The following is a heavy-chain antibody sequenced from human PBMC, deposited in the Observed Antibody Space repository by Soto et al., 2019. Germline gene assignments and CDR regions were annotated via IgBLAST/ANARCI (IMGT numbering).Heavy chain of an antibody. Sequence: ASVKVSCKASGYTFTSYDINWVRQATGQGLEWMGWMNPNSGNTGYAQKFQGRVTMTRNTSISTAYMELSSLRSEDTAVYYCARAEEYYYGSGSHIIGTYYYMDVWGKGTTVTVSS. J-gene: IGHJ6*03. CDR2: MNPNSGNT. V-gene: IGHV1-8*01. D-gene: IGHD3-10*01. CDR3: ARAEEYYYGSGSHIIGTYYYMDV. CDR1: GYTFTSYD.